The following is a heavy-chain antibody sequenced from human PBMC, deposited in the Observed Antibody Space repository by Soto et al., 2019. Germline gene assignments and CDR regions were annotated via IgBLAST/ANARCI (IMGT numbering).Heavy chain of an antibody. CDR2: VYWDDDK. Sequence: QITLQESGPALVKPTQTLTLTCDFSGFSLSTSGVAVGWIRQPPGKALEWLALVYWDDDKRYNPPLKDRLTITKDTSNTQNFLTMSNMDPEDTVTYYCAHSTGYNIFGIVIGAHWFAPWGPGIRVTVPS. CDR1: GFSLSTSGVA. V-gene: IGHV2-5*02. D-gene: IGHD3-3*02. J-gene: IGHJ5*02. CDR3: AHSTGYNIFGIVIGAHWFAP.